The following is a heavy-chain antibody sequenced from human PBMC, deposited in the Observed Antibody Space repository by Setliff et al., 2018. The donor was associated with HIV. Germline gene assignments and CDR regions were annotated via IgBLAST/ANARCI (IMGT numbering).Heavy chain of an antibody. D-gene: IGHD1-26*01. V-gene: IGHV3-48*01. Sequence: PGGSLRLSCAASGFTFSDYSMNWVRQAPGKGLEWVSYISITSGTIYYADSVEGRFTVSRDNAKNSLFLQMNSLRAEDTAVYYCATLGGAVYFDYWGQGTLVTVSS. CDR3: ATLGGAVYFDY. CDR2: ISITSGTI. J-gene: IGHJ4*02. CDR1: GFTFSDYS.